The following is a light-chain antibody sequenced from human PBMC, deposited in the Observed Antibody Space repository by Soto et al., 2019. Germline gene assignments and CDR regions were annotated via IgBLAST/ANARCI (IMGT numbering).Light chain of an antibody. CDR2: KAS. V-gene: IGKV1-5*03. CDR1: QSISTS. CDR3: QQYNSYPVT. J-gene: IGKJ4*01. Sequence: RASQSISTSLAWYQQKPGKAPKVLIDKASSLESGDPSRFSGSGSGTEFTLTITSLQPDDSATYYCQQYNSYPVTFGGGTKV.